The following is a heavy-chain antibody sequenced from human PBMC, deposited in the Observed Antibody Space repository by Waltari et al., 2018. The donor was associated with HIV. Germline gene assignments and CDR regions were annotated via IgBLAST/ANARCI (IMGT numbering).Heavy chain of an antibody. CDR1: GGSISSSSYY. D-gene: IGHD3-22*01. CDR2: IYYSGST. J-gene: IGHJ4*02. V-gene: IGHV4-39*07. Sequence: QLQLQESGPGLVKPSETLSLTCTVSGGSISSSSYYWGWVRQPPGKGLEWIGSIYYSGSTYYNPSLKSRVTISVDTSKNQFSLKLSSVTAADTAVYYCARDPLSGYYNYWGQGTLVTVSS. CDR3: ARDPLSGYYNY.